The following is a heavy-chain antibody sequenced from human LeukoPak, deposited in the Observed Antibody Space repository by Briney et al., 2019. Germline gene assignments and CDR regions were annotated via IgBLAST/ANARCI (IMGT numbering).Heavy chain of an antibody. CDR1: GGSISSYY. CDR2: IYYSGST. CDR3: ARVRWRDYYDSSGSLNWFDP. Sequence: PSETLSLTCTVSGGSISSYYWSWIRQPPGKGLEWIGYIYYSGSTNYNPSLKSRVTISVDTSKNQFSLKLSSVTAADTAVYYCARVRWRDYYDSSGSLNWFDPWGQGTLVTVSS. J-gene: IGHJ5*02. D-gene: IGHD3-22*01. V-gene: IGHV4-59*01.